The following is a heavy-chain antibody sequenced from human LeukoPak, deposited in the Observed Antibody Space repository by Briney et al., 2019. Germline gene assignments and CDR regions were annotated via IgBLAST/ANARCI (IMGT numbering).Heavy chain of an antibody. Sequence: GGSLRLFCAASGFTFSDYEMNWVRQAPGKGLEWVSYISTSGRKIYYADSVKGRFTISRDNAKNSVYLQMNSLTADDTAIYFCAKGPRDPSEFCSRGTCAPTYDVWGQGTLVTVSS. CDR1: GFTFSDYE. CDR2: ISTSGRKI. CDR3: AKGPRDPSEFCSRGTCAPTYDV. V-gene: IGHV3-48*03. D-gene: IGHD2-15*01. J-gene: IGHJ4*02.